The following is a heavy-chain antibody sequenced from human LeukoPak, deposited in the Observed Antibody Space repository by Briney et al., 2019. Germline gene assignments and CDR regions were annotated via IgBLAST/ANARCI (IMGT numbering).Heavy chain of an antibody. Sequence: PSETLSLTCTVSGGSISSYYWSWIRQPPGKGLEWIGSIYHSGSTYYNPSLKSRVTISVDTSKNQFSLKLSSVTAADTAVYYCARDNWGRIAAAGTHFDYWGQGTLVTVSS. J-gene: IGHJ4*02. CDR2: IYHSGST. CDR1: GGSISSYY. CDR3: ARDNWGRIAAAGTHFDY. D-gene: IGHD6-13*01. V-gene: IGHV4-38-2*02.